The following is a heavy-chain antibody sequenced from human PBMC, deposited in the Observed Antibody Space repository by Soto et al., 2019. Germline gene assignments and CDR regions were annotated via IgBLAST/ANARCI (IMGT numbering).Heavy chain of an antibody. CDR3: TKDRLGYCSGGSCYSGLDY. D-gene: IGHD2-15*01. CDR2: ISYNGNKR. Sequence: QVQLVESGGGVVQPGSSLRLSCAASGFTFSKYGMHWVRQAPGKGLEWVAVISYNGNKRYYSGSVQGRFTISRDNSKNTVYLQINTLRADDTAVYYCTKDRLGYCSGGSCYSGLDYWGLGTLVTVSS. J-gene: IGHJ4*02. CDR1: GFTFSKYG. V-gene: IGHV3-30*18.